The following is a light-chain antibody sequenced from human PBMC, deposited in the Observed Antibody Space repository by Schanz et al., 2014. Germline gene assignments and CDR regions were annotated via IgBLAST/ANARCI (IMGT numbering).Light chain of an antibody. CDR2: DAS. J-gene: IGKJ1*01. CDR3: QQYNSYSPET. CDR1: QSIRSW. Sequence: DIQMTQSPSTLSAYVGDRVTITCRARQSIRSWLAWYQQKPGKAPKLLIYDASTLESGVPSRFSGGGSGTEFTLTISSLQPDDFATYHCQQYNSYSPETFGQGTKVEIK. V-gene: IGKV1-5*01.